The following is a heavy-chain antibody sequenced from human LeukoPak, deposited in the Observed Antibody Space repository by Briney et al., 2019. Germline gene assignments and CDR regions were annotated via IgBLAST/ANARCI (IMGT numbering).Heavy chain of an antibody. D-gene: IGHD3-9*01. CDR3: ARNDILTGLV. CDR2: IYHSGST. J-gene: IGHJ4*02. CDR1: GGSISSGGYY. Sequence: SQTLSLTCTVSGGSISSGGYYWSWIRQPPGKGLEWIGCIYHSGSTYYNPSLKSRVTISVDRSKNQFSLKLSSVTAADTAVYYCARNDILTGLVWGQGTLVTVSS. V-gene: IGHV4-30-2*01.